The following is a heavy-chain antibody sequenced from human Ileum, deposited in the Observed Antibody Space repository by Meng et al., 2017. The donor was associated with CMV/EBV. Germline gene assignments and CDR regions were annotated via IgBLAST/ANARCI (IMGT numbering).Heavy chain of an antibody. CDR2: ISYDGSNK. CDR1: GFTFSSYA. D-gene: IGHD1/OR15-1a*01. J-gene: IGHJ2*01. Sequence: GESLKISCAASGFTFSSYAMHWVRQAPGKGLEWVAVISYDGSNKYYADSVKGRFTISRDNSKNTLYLQMNSLRAEDTAVYYCAREGTTSWYFDLWGRGTLVNVSS. CDR3: AREGTTSWYFDL. V-gene: IGHV3-30-3*01.